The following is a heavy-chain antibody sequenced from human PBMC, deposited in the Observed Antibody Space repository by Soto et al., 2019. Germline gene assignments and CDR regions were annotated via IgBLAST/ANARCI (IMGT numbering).Heavy chain of an antibody. CDR3: AKDLQAYGDYNYYYYGMDV. CDR1: GFTFTTFG. D-gene: IGHD4-17*01. Sequence: QVQLVESGGGVVQPGGSLRISCTASGFTFTTFGIHWVRQAPGKGLEWVALISYDGHNKYYSDSVKGRFTISRDNYKNTLSLQMNSLGAEDTAVYYCAKDLQAYGDYNYYYYGMDVWGQGTTVSVSS. CDR2: ISYDGHNK. V-gene: IGHV3-30*18. J-gene: IGHJ6*02.